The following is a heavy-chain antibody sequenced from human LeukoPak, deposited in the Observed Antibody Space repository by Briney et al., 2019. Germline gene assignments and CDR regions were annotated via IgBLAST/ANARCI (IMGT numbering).Heavy chain of an antibody. CDR3: ARRLADYDY. V-gene: IGHV4-59*01. Sequence: PSETLSLTCTVSGGAISSYYWSWIRQPPGKGLEWIGYIYNSGTTYYNPSLKTRVTISIDTSKNQCSLKLSSVTAADTAVYYCARRLADYDYWGQGTLVTVSS. D-gene: IGHD3-16*01. CDR1: GGAISSYY. J-gene: IGHJ4*02. CDR2: IYNSGTT.